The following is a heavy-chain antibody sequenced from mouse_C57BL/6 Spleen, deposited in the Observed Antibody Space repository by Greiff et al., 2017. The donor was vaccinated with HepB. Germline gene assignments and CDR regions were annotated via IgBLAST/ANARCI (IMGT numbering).Heavy chain of an antibody. J-gene: IGHJ3*01. Sequence: VKLVESGAELVKPGASVKISCKASGYAFSSYWMNWVKQRPGKGLEWIGQIYPGDGDTNYNGKFKGKATLTADKSSSTAYMQLSSLTSEDSAVYFCASGSYYGSSPAYWGQGTLVTVSA. V-gene: IGHV1-80*01. D-gene: IGHD1-1*01. CDR1: GYAFSSYW. CDR2: IYPGDGDT. CDR3: ASGSYYGSSPAY.